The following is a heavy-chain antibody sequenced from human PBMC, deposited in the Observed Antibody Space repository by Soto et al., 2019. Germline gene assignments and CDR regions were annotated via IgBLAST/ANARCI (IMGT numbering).Heavy chain of an antibody. CDR1: GVSISSGGYF. CDR3: ASRIPGVPYVGLFDY. D-gene: IGHD1-1*01. CDR2: ISYSGSS. V-gene: IGHV4-31*03. Sequence: SETLSLTCTVSGVSISSGGYFWSWIRQHPGKGLEWIGYISYSGSSFSNPSLKSRVALSTDTSKNQFSLKLTSVTAADTAVYYCASRIPGVPYVGLFDYWGHGTLVTASS. J-gene: IGHJ4*01.